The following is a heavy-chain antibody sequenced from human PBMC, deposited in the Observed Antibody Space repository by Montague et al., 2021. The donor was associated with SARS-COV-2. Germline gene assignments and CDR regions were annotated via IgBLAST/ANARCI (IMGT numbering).Heavy chain of an antibody. J-gene: IGHJ2*01. CDR2: IGDRGINT. CDR1: GFSFSPYA. CDR3: AKEVPRWYFDL. Sequence: SLRLSCAASGFSFSPYAMHWVRQAPGRGLKYVSAIGDRGINTYYADSVKGRFTISRDDSKKTLYLQMDSLKAEDMAIYYCAKEVPRWYFDLWGRGTPVTVSS. V-gene: IGHV3-64*02.